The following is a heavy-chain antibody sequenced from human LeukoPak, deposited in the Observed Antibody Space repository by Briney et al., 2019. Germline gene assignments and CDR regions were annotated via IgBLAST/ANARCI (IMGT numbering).Heavy chain of an antibody. J-gene: IGHJ4*02. Sequence: GGSLRLSCAASGFTFSSYGMNWVRQAPGKGLEWVSTLYNTGNTYYADSVKGRFSISRDNSKNTLFLQMNSLRAEDTAVYYCARLTPAAGRLYFVDWGPGTLVTVSS. D-gene: IGHD6-13*01. CDR2: LYNTGNT. V-gene: IGHV3-23*05. CDR1: GFTFSSYG. CDR3: ARLTPAAGRLYFVD.